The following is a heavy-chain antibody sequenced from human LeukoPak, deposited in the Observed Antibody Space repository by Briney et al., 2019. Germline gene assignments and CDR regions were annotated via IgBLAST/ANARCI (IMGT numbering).Heavy chain of an antibody. Sequence: GGTLRLSCAASGFTFSSYGMHWVRQAPGKGLEWVAFIRYDGSNKYYAECVKGRFTYSRDNSKNTLYLQMNRLRAEDTAVYYCAAQYYYDSSGYALDYWGQGTLVTVSS. J-gene: IGHJ4*02. D-gene: IGHD3-22*01. CDR2: IRYDGSNK. V-gene: IGHV3-30*02. CDR1: GFTFSSYG. CDR3: AAQYYYDSSGYALDY.